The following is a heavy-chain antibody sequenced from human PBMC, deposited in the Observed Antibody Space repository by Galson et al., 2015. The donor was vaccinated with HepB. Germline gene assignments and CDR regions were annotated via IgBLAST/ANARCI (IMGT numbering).Heavy chain of an antibody. J-gene: IGHJ6*02. V-gene: IGHV3-30-3*01. CDR2: ISYDGSNK. CDR1: GFTFSSYA. Sequence: SLRLSCAASGFTFSSYAMHWVRQAPGKGLEWVAVISYDGSNKYYADSVKGRFTISRDNSKNTLYLQMNSLRAEDTAVYYCARDQDGMDVWGQGTTVTVSS. CDR3: ARDQDGMDV.